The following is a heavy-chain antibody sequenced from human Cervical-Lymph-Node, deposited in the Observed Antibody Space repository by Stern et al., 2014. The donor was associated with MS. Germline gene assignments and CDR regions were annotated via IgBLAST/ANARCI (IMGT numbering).Heavy chain of an antibody. J-gene: IGHJ5*02. CDR2: INPSGGSK. CDR1: GYTFTHYH. Sequence: QVQLVQSGAEVKKPGASVNVSCKASGYTFTHYHIHWVRQAPGQGLEWMAMINPSGGSKTYGQKFHGRLTVTRDTSTSTVYMELRSLRSDDTALYYCARDMVDADKWFDPWGQGTLVTVSS. CDR3: ARDMVDADKWFDP. V-gene: IGHV1-46*01. D-gene: IGHD2-15*01.